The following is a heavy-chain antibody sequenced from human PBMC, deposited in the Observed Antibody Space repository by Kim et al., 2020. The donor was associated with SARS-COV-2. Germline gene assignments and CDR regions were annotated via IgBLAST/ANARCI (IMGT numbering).Heavy chain of an antibody. CDR3: ATGLLYYGSGSLFDY. Sequence: ASVKVSCKVSGYTLTELSMHWVRQAPGKGLEWMVGFDPEDGETIYAQKFQGRVTMTEDTSTDTAYMELSSLRSEDTAVYYCATGLLYYGSGSLFDYWGQGTLVTVSS. CDR2: FDPEDGET. D-gene: IGHD3-10*01. J-gene: IGHJ4*02. CDR1: GYTLTELS. V-gene: IGHV1-24*01.